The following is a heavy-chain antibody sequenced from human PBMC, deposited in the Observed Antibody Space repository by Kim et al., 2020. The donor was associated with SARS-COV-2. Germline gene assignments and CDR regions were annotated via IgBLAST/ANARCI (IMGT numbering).Heavy chain of an antibody. V-gene: IGHV3-72*01. CDR1: GFTFSDHY. Sequence: GGSLRLSCSASGFTFSDHYMEWVRQAPGKGLEWVGRIRHKAKSYTTEYAASVKGRFTISRDDSKNSLYLQMNSLKTEDTAVYFCTRYSGTNDRGLDYWGQGTLVTVSS. D-gene: IGHD1-26*01. CDR3: TRYSGTNDRGLDY. CDR2: IRHKAKSYTT. J-gene: IGHJ4*02.